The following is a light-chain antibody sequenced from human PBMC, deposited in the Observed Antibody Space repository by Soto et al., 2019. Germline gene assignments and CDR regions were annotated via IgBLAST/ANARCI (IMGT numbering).Light chain of an antibody. CDR2: GAS. Sequence: EIVMTQSPATLSVSPGERATLSCRASQSVSIDLAWYHQKPGQAPRLLIYGASTRATGIPARFSGSGSGTEFTLTISSLLPEDFATYYCQQYNSFPWTFGQGTKVDIK. CDR1: QSVSID. J-gene: IGKJ1*01. CDR3: QQYNSFPWT. V-gene: IGKV3-15*01.